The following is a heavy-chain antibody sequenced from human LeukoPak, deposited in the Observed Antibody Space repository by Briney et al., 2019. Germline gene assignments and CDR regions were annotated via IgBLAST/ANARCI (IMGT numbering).Heavy chain of an antibody. Sequence: PGGSLRLSCEVSGFTFSDHYMSWIRQAPGKRLEWVSYISSGSTYTNYADSAEGRFTISRDNAKNSLYLQMNSLRAEDTAVYYCARGDYGGDYFDYWGQGTLVTVSS. CDR3: ARGDYGGDYFDY. D-gene: IGHD4-23*01. J-gene: IGHJ4*02. V-gene: IGHV3-11*05. CDR2: ISSGSTYT. CDR1: GFTFSDHY.